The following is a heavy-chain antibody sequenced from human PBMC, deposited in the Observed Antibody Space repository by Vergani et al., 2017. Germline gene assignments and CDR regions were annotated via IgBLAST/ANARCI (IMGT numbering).Heavy chain of an antibody. J-gene: IGHJ4*02. CDR2: IIPILGTA. CDR1: GGTFSSYA. CDR3: AKEPTTRYYDFWSGYPDKYFDY. Sequence: QVQLVQSGAEVKKPGSSVKVSCKASGGTFSSYAISWVRQAPGQGLEWMGRIIPILGTANYAQKFQGRVTITADESTSTAYMELSSLRSEDTAVSYCAKEPTTRYYDFWSGYPDKYFDYWGQGTLVTVSS. V-gene: IGHV1-69*11. D-gene: IGHD3-3*01.